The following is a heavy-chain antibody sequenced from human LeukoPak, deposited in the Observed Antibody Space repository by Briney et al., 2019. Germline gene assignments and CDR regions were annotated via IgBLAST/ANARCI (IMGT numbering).Heavy chain of an antibody. J-gene: IGHJ2*01. CDR3: ARVEGGRVRTSYKKPPHGYFNL. V-gene: IGHV4-34*01. D-gene: IGHD2-2*01. CDR2: ISHSGST. Sequence: SETLSLTCAVYGGSFSGYYWSWIRQPPGKGLEWIGEISHSGSTNYNPPLKSRVTIPVDTSKNQFSLKLSSVTAADTAVYYCARVEGGRVRTSYKKPPHGYFNLWGGGTRVTVSS. CDR1: GGSFSGYY.